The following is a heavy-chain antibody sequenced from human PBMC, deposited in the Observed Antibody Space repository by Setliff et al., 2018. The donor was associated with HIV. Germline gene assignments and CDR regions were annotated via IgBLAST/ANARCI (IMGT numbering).Heavy chain of an antibody. Sequence: GASVKVSCKASGYTFTSYDINWVRQATGQGLEWMGWMNPSSGNTGYAQKFQGRVNMTRDTSTDTAYVELRSLRFDDTALYYCVRGYYYDKTGYGTFDIWGQGTVVTVSS. J-gene: IGHJ3*02. CDR1: GYTFTSYD. CDR3: VRGYYYDKTGYGTFDI. V-gene: IGHV1-8*02. CDR2: MNPSSGNT. D-gene: IGHD3-22*01.